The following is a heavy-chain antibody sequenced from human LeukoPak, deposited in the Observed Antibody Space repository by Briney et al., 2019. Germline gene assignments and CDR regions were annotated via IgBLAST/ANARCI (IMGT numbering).Heavy chain of an antibody. Sequence: SETLSLTCTVSSGSINSYYWGWVRQPAGRGLEWIGRIYTTGNTHYNPSLKSRLTISIDTSRRQFSLNLTSVTAADTAIYYCARDGYTASHYFLDYWSQGTLVTVSS. CDR1: SGSINSYY. V-gene: IGHV4-4*07. CDR2: IYTTGNT. CDR3: ARDGYTASHYFLDY. D-gene: IGHD3-16*02. J-gene: IGHJ4*02.